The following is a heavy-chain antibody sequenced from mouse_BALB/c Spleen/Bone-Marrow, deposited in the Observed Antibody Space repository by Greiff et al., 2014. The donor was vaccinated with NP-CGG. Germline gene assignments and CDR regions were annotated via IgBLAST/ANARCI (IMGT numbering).Heavy chain of an antibody. V-gene: IGHV1-5*01. J-gene: IGHJ4*01. D-gene: IGHD2-2*01. CDR2: IYPGNSDT. Sequence: EVQLQQSGTVLARPGASVKMSCKASGYGFTSYWMHWVKQRPGQGLEWIGAIYPGNSDTSYNQKFKGKAKLTAVTSASTAYMELSSLTNEDSAVYYCTNGYDYYAMDYWGQGTSVTVSS. CDR3: TNGYDYYAMDY. CDR1: GYGFTSYW.